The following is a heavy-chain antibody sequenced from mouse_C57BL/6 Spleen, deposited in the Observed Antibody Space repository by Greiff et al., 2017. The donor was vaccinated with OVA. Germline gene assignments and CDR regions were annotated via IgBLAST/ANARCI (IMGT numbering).Heavy chain of an antibody. CDR3: ASYGNFWFAY. Sequence: VQRVESGPGLVQPSQRLSITCTVSGFSLTSYGVHWVRQPPGKGLEWLGVIWSGGSTDYNADFISRLSISKDNAKIHVFFKMNSLQAYDTAIYYCASYGNFWFAYWGQVTLVTVSA. J-gene: IGHJ3*01. CDR1: GFSLTSYG. V-gene: IGHV2-4*01. CDR2: IWSGGST. D-gene: IGHD2-1*01.